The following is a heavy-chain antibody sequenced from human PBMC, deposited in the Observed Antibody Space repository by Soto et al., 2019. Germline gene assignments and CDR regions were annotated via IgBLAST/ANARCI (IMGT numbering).Heavy chain of an antibody. J-gene: IGHJ6*02. CDR1: GFTFSSYG. D-gene: IGHD2-15*01. Sequence: QVQLVESGGGVVQPGRSLRLSCAASGFTFSSYGMHWVRQAPGKGLEWVAVIWYDGSNKYYADSVKGRFTISRDNSKNTLYLQMNSLRAEDTAVYYCARELGGGSWNPFYYYYYGMDVWGQGTTVTVSS. CDR2: IWYDGSNK. CDR3: ARELGGGSWNPFYYYYYGMDV. V-gene: IGHV3-33*01.